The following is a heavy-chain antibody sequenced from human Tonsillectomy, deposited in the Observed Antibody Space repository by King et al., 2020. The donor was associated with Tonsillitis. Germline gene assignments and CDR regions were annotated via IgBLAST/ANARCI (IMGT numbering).Heavy chain of an antibody. J-gene: IGHJ4*02. CDR2: IYSGDNT. D-gene: IGHD2-21*01. CDR3: ARSCGGDCYLVDY. V-gene: IGHV3-66*01. Sequence: VQLVESGGGLVQPGGSLRLSCAASGFTVSRNHMSWVRQTPGKGLEWVSVIYSGDNTYYADPVKGRFTISRDNSKNTLYLQMNSLRAEDTAVYYCARSCGGDCYLVDYWGQGTLVSVSS. CDR1: GFTVSRNH.